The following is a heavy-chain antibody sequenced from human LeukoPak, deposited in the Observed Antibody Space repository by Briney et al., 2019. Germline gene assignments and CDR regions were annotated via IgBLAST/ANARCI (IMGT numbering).Heavy chain of an antibody. CDR3: ASDPNWRYGYEEVLFGP. CDR1: GFTFSSYA. J-gene: IGHJ5*02. D-gene: IGHD5-12*01. V-gene: IGHV3-30-3*01. Sequence: GGSLRLSCVASGFTFSSYAMHWVRQAPGKGLEWVAVISYDGSNKYYADSVKGRFTISRDNSKNTLYLQMNSLRAEDTAVYYFASDPNWRYGYEEVLFGPWGSGTL. CDR2: ISYDGSNK.